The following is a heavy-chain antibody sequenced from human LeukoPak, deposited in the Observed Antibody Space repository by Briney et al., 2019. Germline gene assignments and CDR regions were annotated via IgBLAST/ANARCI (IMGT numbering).Heavy chain of an antibody. CDR2: IIPISGIA. CDR3: ARDLYYYDSGGPDY. J-gene: IGHJ4*02. D-gene: IGHD3-22*01. V-gene: IGHV1-69*05. Sequence: GASVKVSCKASGDTFSSYGLSWVRHAPGQGLEWMGRIIPISGIANYAQKFQERVTINTDESTSTVYMELSSLKSEDTAVYYCARDLYYYDSGGPDYWGQGTLVSVSS. CDR1: GDTFSSYG.